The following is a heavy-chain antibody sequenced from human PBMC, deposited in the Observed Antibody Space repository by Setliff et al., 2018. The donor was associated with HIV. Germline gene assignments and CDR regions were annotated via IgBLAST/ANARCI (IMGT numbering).Heavy chain of an antibody. CDR1: GGTFSSYA. Sequence: SVKVSCKASGGTFSSYAISWVRQAPGQGLEWMGGIIPILGIANYAQKFQGRVTITTDESTSTAYMELSSLRSEDTAVYYCARGAVVPTYYDVLTGYVYYMDVWGKGTTVTVSS. CDR3: ARGAVVPTYYDVLTGYVYYMDV. J-gene: IGHJ6*03. D-gene: IGHD3-9*01. V-gene: IGHV1-69*10. CDR2: IIPILGIA.